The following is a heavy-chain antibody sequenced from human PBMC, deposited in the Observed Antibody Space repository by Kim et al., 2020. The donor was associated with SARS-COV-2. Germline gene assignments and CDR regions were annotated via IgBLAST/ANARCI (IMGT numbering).Heavy chain of an antibody. J-gene: IGHJ1*01. CDR3: ARDARRFYYDSSGP. Sequence: GGSLRLSCAASGFTFSSYGMHWVRQAPGKGLEWVAVISYDGSNKYYADSVKGRFTISRDNSKNTLYLQMNSLRAEDTAVYYCARDARRFYYDSSGPWGQG. V-gene: IGHV3-33*05. D-gene: IGHD3-22*01. CDR1: GFTFSSYG. CDR2: ISYDGSNK.